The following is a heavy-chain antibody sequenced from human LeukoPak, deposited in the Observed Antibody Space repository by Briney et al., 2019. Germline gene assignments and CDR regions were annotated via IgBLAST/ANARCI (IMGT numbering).Heavy chain of an antibody. D-gene: IGHD5-24*01. CDR3: ARVGRWLQLFDY. Sequence: GGSLRLSCAASGFTFSSYWMHWVRQAPGKGLVWVSRINSDGSSTSYADSVKGRFTISRDNAKNTLYLQMNSLRAEDTAVYYCARVGRWLQLFDYWGQGTLVTVSS. V-gene: IGHV3-74*01. CDR1: GFTFSSYW. CDR2: INSDGSST. J-gene: IGHJ4*02.